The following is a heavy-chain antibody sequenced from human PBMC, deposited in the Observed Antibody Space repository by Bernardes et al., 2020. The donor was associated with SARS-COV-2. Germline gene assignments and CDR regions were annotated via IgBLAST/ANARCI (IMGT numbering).Heavy chain of an antibody. CDR1: GFTFSCYL. CDR3: ARDVGGTDWRFGFDV. CDR2: ISGACLYI. V-gene: IGHV3-21*01. J-gene: IGHJ3*01. D-gene: IGHD3-9*01. Sequence: GGSLRLSCAASGFTFSCYLFSWFRQAPGKVLEWVSSISGACLYIYYGDSVRGRFTTSRDNTRKSVFLQMESLRAEDTAVYYGARDVGGTDWRFGFDVWGPGTMVHVSS.